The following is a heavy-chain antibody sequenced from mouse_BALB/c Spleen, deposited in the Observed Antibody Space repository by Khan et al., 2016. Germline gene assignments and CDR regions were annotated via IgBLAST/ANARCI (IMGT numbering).Heavy chain of an antibody. Sequence: MQLKQSGTVLARPGASVKMSCKASDYTFSTYWMHWVKQRPGQGLEWIGAIFPGSGDTTNNQRFEDKAKLTAVTSTNTAYLELSSLTNEDSAVYYCTRHYGSSRGKNFFDYWGQGTTLTVSS. J-gene: IGHJ2*01. V-gene: IGHV1-5*01. D-gene: IGHD1-1*01. CDR3: TRHYGSSRGKNFFDY. CDR1: DYTFSTYW. CDR2: IFPGSGDT.